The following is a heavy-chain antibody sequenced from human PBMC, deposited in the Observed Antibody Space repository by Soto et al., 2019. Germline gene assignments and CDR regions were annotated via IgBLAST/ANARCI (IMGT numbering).Heavy chain of an antibody. J-gene: IGHJ4*02. D-gene: IGHD3-22*01. CDR2: ISYDGSNK. CDR3: AREKRYYYESSGPPGY. V-gene: IGHV3-30-3*01. Sequence: QAQLVESGGGVVQPGRSLRISCAASGFTFSSYAMYWVRQAPGKGLEWVAIISYDGSNKYYADSVKGRFTISRDNSKNTLYLQMNSLRAEDTAVYYCAREKRYYYESSGPPGYWGQGTLVTVSS. CDR1: GFTFSSYA.